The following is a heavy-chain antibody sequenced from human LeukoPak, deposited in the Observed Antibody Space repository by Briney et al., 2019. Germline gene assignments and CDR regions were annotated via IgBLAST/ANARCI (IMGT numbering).Heavy chain of an antibody. CDR3: GTVPRIPAVGNTEYFQY. CDR2: VNPADSDT. D-gene: IGHD6-13*01. Sequence: GESLKISCKGSGYSFTSYWIGWVRQMPGKGLEWMGIVNPADSDTRYSPSFQGQVTISVDKSISTAYLQRSSLQASDTAMYYCGTVPRIPAVGNTEYFQYWGQGTLVTVSS. V-gene: IGHV5-51*01. J-gene: IGHJ1*01. CDR1: GYSFTSYW.